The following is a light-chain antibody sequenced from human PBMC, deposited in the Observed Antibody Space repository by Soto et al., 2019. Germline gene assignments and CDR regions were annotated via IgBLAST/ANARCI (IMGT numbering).Light chain of an antibody. CDR1: QSVAGY. V-gene: IGKV3-11*01. CDR2: DSS. CDR3: QHRSNWRMYT. Sequence: ELVLTQSPATLSLSPGERATLSCRASQSVAGYLAWYQQKPGQGPKLLIYDSSTMATGTPARFRGSGSGTDFTLTISSLEPEDFAIYYCQHRSNWRMYTFGQGTKLEIK. J-gene: IGKJ2*01.